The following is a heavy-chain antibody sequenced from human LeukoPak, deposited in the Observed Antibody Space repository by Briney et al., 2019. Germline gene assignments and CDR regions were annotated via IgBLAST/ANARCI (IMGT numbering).Heavy chain of an antibody. V-gene: IGHV3-48*01. Sequence: PGGSLRLSCAASGFTFSSYSMNWVRQAPGKGLEWVSYISSSSTIYYADSVKGRFTISRDNSKNTLYLQMNSLRAEDTAVYYCAKSMTNQYYYGSGSYYYMDVWGKGTTVTISS. CDR1: GFTFSSYS. D-gene: IGHD3-10*01. CDR2: ISSSSTI. CDR3: AKSMTNQYYYGSGSYYYMDV. J-gene: IGHJ6*03.